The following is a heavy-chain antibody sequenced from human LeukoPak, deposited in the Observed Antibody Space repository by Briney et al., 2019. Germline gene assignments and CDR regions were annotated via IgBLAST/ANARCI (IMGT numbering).Heavy chain of an antibody. Sequence: GASVKVSCKASGYTFTSYDINWVRQATGQGLEWMGWMNPNSGNTGYAQKFQGRVTMTRNTSISTAYMELSSLRPDDTAVYYCARFLAGYGTIDYWGQGTLVTVSS. V-gene: IGHV1-8*01. D-gene: IGHD3-9*01. CDR1: GYTFTSYD. CDR2: MNPNSGNT. CDR3: ARFLAGYGTIDY. J-gene: IGHJ4*02.